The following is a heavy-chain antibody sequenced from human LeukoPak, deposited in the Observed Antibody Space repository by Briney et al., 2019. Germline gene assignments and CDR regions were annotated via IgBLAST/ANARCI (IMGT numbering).Heavy chain of an antibody. CDR1: GGTFSSYA. D-gene: IGHD4-17*01. CDR3: TRDPPSYGDPEEPLDY. CDR2: IIPIFGTA. J-gene: IGHJ4*02. V-gene: IGHV1-69*13. Sequence: SVKVSCKASGGTFSSYAISWVRQAPGQGLEWVGGIIPIFGTANYAQKFQGRVTITADESTSTAYMELSSLRSEDTAVYYCTRDPPSYGDPEEPLDYWGQGTLVTVSS.